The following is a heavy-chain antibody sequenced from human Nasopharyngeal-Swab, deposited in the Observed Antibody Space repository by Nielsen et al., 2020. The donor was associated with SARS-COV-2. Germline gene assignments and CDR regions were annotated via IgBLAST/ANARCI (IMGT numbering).Heavy chain of an antibody. V-gene: IGHV3-30*03. J-gene: IGHJ5*02. CDR1: GFTFSSYG. D-gene: IGHD3-3*01. CDR3: TRDGYDFWSGYHGWFDP. CDR2: ISYDGSNK. Sequence: GESLKISCAASGFTFSSYGVHWVRQAPGKGLEWVAVISYDGSNKYYADSVKGRFTISRDNSKNTLYLQMNSLRAEDTAVYYCTRDGYDFWSGYHGWFDPWGQGTLVTVSS.